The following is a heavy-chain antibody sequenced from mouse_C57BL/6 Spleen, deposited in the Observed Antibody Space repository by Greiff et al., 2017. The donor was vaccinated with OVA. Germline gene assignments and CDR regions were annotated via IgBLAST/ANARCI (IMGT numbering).Heavy chain of an antibody. V-gene: IGHV1-59*01. CDR2: IDPSDSYT. Sequence: QVQLKESGAELVRPGTSVKLSCKASGYTFTSYWMHWVKQRPGQGLEWIGVIDPSDSYTNYNQKFKGKATLTVDTSSSTAYMQLSSLTSEDSAVYYCARGESTTVYAMDYWGQGTSVTVSS. D-gene: IGHD1-1*01. J-gene: IGHJ4*01. CDR3: ARGESTTVYAMDY. CDR1: GYTFTSYW.